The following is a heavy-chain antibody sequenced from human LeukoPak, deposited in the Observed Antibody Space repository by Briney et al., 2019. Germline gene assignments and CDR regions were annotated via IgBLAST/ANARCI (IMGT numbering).Heavy chain of an antibody. CDR1: GGSISSYY. Sequence: SETLSLTCTVSGGSISSYYWSWIRQPPGKGLEWIGYIYYSGSTNYNPSLKSRVTISVDTSKNQFSLKLSSVTAADTAVYYCARRRTYYYDSSGKTGSAFDIWGQGTMVTVSS. D-gene: IGHD3-22*01. V-gene: IGHV4-59*12. J-gene: IGHJ3*02. CDR3: ARRRTYYYDSSGKTGSAFDI. CDR2: IYYSGST.